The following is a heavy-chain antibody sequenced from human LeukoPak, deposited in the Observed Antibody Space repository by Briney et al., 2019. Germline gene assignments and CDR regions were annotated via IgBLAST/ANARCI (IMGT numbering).Heavy chain of an antibody. CDR2: IKSKTDGGTT. D-gene: IGHD3-3*01. CDR3: TTYGFWSGYYMGPWYYYYYMDV. CDR1: GFTFSNAW. Sequence: GGSLRLSCAASGFTFSNAWMSWVRQAPGKGLEWVGRIKSKTDGGTTDYAAPVKGRFTISRDDSKNTLYLQMNSLRTEDTAVYYCTTYGFWSGYYMGPWYYYYYMDVWGKGTTVTVSS. V-gene: IGHV3-15*01. J-gene: IGHJ6*03.